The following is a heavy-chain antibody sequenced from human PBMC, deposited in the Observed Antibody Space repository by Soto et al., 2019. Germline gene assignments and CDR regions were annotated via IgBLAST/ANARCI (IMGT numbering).Heavy chain of an antibody. J-gene: IGHJ6*02. CDR2: ISPYTGNT. Sequence: VQLVQSGDEVKKPGASVKVSCKASGYIFVNYGIAWVRQAPGQGLEWMGWISPYTGNTHSATKVQGRLTMTTDTSMSTAYMDLGSLTSDDTAVYYCVMVDNYVTPTPQDVWGQGTTVTVSS. CDR3: VMVDNYVTPTPQDV. CDR1: GYIFVNYG. V-gene: IGHV1-18*01. D-gene: IGHD3-16*01.